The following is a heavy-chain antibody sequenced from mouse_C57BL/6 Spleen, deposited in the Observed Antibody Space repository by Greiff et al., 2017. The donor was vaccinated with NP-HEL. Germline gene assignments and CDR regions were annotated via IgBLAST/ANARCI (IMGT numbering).Heavy chain of an antibody. Sequence: EVQLQQSGPGMVKPSQSLSLTCTVTGYSITSGYDRHWIRHFPGNKLEWMGYISYSGSTNYNPSLKSRISITHDTSKNHFFLKLNSVTTEDTATYYCARGGKTSGKTWFAYWGQGTLVTVSA. CDR2: ISYSGST. V-gene: IGHV3-1*01. CDR3: ARGGKTSGKTWFAY. J-gene: IGHJ3*01. CDR1: GYSITSGYD.